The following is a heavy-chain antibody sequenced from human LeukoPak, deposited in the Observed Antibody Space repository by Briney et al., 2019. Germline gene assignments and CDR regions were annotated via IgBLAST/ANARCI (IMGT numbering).Heavy chain of an antibody. Sequence: SETLSLICTLSVGSVSSGRYYWSWIRQPPGKGLEWIGYIYYSGSTNYNPSLKSRVTISVDTSKNQFSLKLSSVTAADTAVYYCARAGDYVFLDYWGQGTLVTVSS. V-gene: IGHV4-61*01. CDR1: VGSVSSGRYY. D-gene: IGHD4-17*01. CDR2: IYYSGST. CDR3: ARAGDYVFLDY. J-gene: IGHJ4*02.